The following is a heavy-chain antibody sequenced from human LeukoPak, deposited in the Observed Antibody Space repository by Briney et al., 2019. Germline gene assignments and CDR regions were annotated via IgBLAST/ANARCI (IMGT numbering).Heavy chain of an antibody. D-gene: IGHD4-11*01. Sequence: GGSLRLSCAASGFTFSRYEMNWVRQAPGKGLEWVSSINSRSSYIYYADSLKGRFTISRDNAKNSLYLQLNSLRAEDTAVYYCARAADYSHWFDPWGQGTLVIVSS. J-gene: IGHJ5*02. CDR3: ARAADYSHWFDP. CDR1: GFTFSRYE. CDR2: INSRSSYI. V-gene: IGHV3-21*01.